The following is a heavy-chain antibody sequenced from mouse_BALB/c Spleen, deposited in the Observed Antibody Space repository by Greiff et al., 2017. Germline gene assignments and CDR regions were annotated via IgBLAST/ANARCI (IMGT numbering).Heavy chain of an antibody. V-gene: IGHV5-15*02. J-gene: IGHJ1*01. CDR2: ISNLAYSI. CDR1: GFTFSDYG. Sequence: EVKVIESGGGLVQPGGSRKLSCAASGFTFSDYGMAWVRQAPGKGPEWVAFISNLAYSIYYADTVTGRFTISRENAKNTLYLEMSSLRSEDTAMYYCARDRAYYGNYGGWYFDVWGAGTTVTVSS. CDR3: ARDRAYYGNYGGWYFDV. D-gene: IGHD2-10*01.